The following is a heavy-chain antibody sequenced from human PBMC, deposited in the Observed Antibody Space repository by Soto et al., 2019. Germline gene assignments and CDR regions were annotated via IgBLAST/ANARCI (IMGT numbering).Heavy chain of an antibody. Sequence: QVQLVQSGAEVKKAGASVKVSCKTSGYTLTNYDINWVRQATGQGLEWMGWTNPKSGYTGSAQKFQGRVTMTRDSSISTAYMELHSLTSEDTAVYYCARTAGDLDYWGQGTPITVSS. V-gene: IGHV1-8*01. CDR3: ARTAGDLDY. J-gene: IGHJ4*02. CDR2: TNPKSGYT. CDR1: GYTLTNYD.